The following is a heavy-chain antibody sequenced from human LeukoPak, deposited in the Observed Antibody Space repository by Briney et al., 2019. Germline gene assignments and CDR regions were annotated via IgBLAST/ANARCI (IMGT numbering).Heavy chain of an antibody. V-gene: IGHV4-59*01. CDR1: GGSISSYY. J-gene: IGHJ3*02. CDR2: IYYSGST. CDR3: ARHTPYGAGAFDI. Sequence: SETLSLTCTVSGGSISSYYWSWIRQPPGKRLEWIGYIYYSGSTNYNPSLKSRVTISVDTSKNQFSLKQRSVTAADTAVFYCARHTPYGAGAFDIWGQGTMVTVSS. D-gene: IGHD3-16*01.